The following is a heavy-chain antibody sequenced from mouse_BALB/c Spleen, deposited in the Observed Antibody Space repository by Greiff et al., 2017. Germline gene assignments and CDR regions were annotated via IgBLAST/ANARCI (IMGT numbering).Heavy chain of an antibody. J-gene: IGHJ4*01. CDR2: INPSTGYT. V-gene: IGHV1-7*01. Sequence: QVQLKESGAELAKPGASVKMSCKASGYTFTSYWMHWVKQRPGQGLEWIGYINPSTGYTEYNQKFKDKATLTADKSSSTAYMQLSSLTSEDSAVYYCARGYAMDYWGQGTSVTVSS. CDR1: GYTFTSYW. CDR3: ARGYAMDY.